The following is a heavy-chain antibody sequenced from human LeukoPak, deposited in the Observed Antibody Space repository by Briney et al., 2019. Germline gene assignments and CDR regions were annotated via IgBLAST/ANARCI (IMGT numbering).Heavy chain of an antibody. J-gene: IGHJ4*02. CDR2: IKQDGSEK. CDR1: GFTFSSYW. D-gene: IGHD6-13*01. V-gene: IGHV3-7*01. Sequence: GGSLRLSCAASGFTFSSYWMSWVRQAPGKGLEWVANIKQDGSEKYYVDSVKGRFTISRDNAKNSLYLQMNSLRAEDTAVYYCASGRYSSSWYSDYWGQGTLVTVSS. CDR3: ASGRYSSSWYSDY.